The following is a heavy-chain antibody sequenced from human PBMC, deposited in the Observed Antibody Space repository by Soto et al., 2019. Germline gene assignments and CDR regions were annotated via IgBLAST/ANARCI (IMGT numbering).Heavy chain of an antibody. CDR1: GYTFTSYG. CDR3: ARVVGALGPGFDP. V-gene: IGHV1-18*01. D-gene: IGHD2-15*01. Sequence: QVQLEQSGAEVKKPGASVKVSCKASGYTFTSYGISWVRQAPGQGLEWMGRISAYNGNTNYAQKLQGRATMTTDTATRTAHRKLRSLRADDTAVYYWARVVGALGPGFDPGGQGTRVTVSS. J-gene: IGHJ5*02. CDR2: ISAYNGNT.